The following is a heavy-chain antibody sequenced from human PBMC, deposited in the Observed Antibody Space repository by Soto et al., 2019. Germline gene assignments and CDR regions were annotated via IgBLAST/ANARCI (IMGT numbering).Heavy chain of an antibody. CDR1: GYTFTTYA. V-gene: IGHV1-3*01. J-gene: IGHJ4*02. Sequence: QVQLVQSGAEVKKPGASVKVSCKASGYTFTTYAMHWVRQAPGQRLEWMGWIHAGNDNTRYSQKFQGRVTLTSDTSASTDYMEISSMRSEDTAVYYCARETLIRGITGFSFWGQGTLVPVSS. CDR2: IHAGNDNT. CDR3: ARETLIRGITGFSF. D-gene: IGHD3-10*01.